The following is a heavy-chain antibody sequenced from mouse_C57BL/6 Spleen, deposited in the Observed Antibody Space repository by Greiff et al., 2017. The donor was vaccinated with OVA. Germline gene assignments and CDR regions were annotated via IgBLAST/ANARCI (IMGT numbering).Heavy chain of an antibody. Sequence: QVQLKQSGAELVRPGTSVKVSCKASGYAFTNYLIEWVKQRPGQGFEWIGVINPGSGGTNYNEKFKGKATLTADKSSSTAYMQLSSLTSEDSAVYFCARRGSYFDYWGQGTTLTVSS. CDR2: INPGSGGT. V-gene: IGHV1-54*01. J-gene: IGHJ2*01. CDR1: GYAFTNYL. CDR3: ARRGSYFDY.